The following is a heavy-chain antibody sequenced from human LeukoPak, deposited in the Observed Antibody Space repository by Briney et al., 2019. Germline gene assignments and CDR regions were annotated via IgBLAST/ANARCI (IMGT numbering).Heavy chain of an antibody. CDR1: GFTFSSYA. D-gene: IGHD3-22*01. CDR3: AKDLTMIVVVMFDP. Sequence: PGGSLRLSCAASGFTFSSYAMSWVRQAPGKGLKWVSAISGSGGSTYYADSVKGRFTISRDNSKNTLYLQMNSLRAEDTAVYYCAKDLTMIVVVMFDPWGQGTLVTVSS. V-gene: IGHV3-23*01. CDR2: ISGSGGST. J-gene: IGHJ5*02.